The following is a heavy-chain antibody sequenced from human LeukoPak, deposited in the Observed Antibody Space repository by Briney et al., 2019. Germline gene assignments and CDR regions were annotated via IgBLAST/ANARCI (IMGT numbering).Heavy chain of an antibody. CDR3: ARGYGDFRVEGRYFHS. J-gene: IGHJ4*02. CDR2: VHYSGTA. CDR1: DGPITNYD. Sequence: TSWETLSLTCTVSDGPITNYDGRWVRQPPGKGLEFIGHVHYSGTANYTPSLRSRDTISIDTSKKHFFLKFKSVTAAGTAVYYCARGYGDFRVEGRYFHSWGQGTLVTVSS. V-gene: IGHV4-59*01. D-gene: IGHD4-17*01.